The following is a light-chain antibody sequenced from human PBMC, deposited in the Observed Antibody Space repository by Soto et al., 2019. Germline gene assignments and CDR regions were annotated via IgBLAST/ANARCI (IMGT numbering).Light chain of an antibody. Sequence: EIVMTQSPATLSVSPGERATLSCRASQSVSSNLAWYQQKPGKAPRLLIYGASTRATGIPARFSGSGSGTEVTLTISSLQSADFAVYYCQQYNNWTPLTFGGGTKVEIK. CDR2: GAS. CDR1: QSVSSN. V-gene: IGKV3-15*01. CDR3: QQYNNWTPLT. J-gene: IGKJ4*01.